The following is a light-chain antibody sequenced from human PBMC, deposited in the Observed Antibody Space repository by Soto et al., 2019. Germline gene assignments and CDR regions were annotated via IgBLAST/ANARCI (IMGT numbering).Light chain of an antibody. CDR3: QQYGSSSWT. J-gene: IGKJ1*01. V-gene: IGKV3-20*01. Sequence: EIVLTQSPGTLSLSPGERATLSCRASQSVSSSYFAWYQQRFGQAPRLLIYDASSRATGIPDRFSGSGSGTDFTLTISRLEPEDFAVYYCQQYGSSSWTFGQGTKVDIK. CDR2: DAS. CDR1: QSVSSSY.